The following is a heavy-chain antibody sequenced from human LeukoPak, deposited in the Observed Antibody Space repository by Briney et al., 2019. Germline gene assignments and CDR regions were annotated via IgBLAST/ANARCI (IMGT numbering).Heavy chain of an antibody. CDR3: ARELVTGDIDY. J-gene: IGHJ4*02. CDR2: ISSSGSTI. Sequence: GGSLRLSCAASGFTFSSYEMNWVRQAPGKGLEWVSYISSSGSTIYYADSVKGRFTISRDNAKNSLYLQMNSLRAEDTAVYYCARELVTGDIDYWGQGTLVTVSS. V-gene: IGHV3-48*03. CDR1: GFTFSSYE. D-gene: IGHD6-13*01.